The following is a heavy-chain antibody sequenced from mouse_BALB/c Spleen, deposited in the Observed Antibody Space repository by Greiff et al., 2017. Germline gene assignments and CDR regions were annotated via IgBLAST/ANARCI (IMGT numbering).Heavy chain of an antibody. CDR3: ARCVGAMDY. CDR1: GYSITSDYA. J-gene: IGHJ4*01. Sequence: EVKLVESGPGLVKPSQSLSLTCPVTGYSITSDYAWNWIRQFPGNKLEWMGYISYSGSTSYNPSLKSRISITRDTSKNQFFLQLNSVTTEDTATYYCARCVGAMDYWGQGTSVTVSS. V-gene: IGHV3-2*02. CDR2: ISYSGST.